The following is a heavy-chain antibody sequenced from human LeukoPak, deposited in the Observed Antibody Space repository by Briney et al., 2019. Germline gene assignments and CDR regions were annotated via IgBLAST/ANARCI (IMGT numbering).Heavy chain of an antibody. CDR2: IYYSGST. J-gene: IGHJ5*02. CDR3: ARMDMATTFDP. CDR1: GYSLSSRSYY. D-gene: IGHD5-24*01. V-gene: IGHV4-39*07. Sequence: SETLSLTCTVSGYSLSSRSYYGVWIRQPPGEGLEWIGSIYYSGSTYYNPSLKSRVTISVDTSKNQFSLKLRSVTAADTAVSYSARMDMATTFDPWGQGTLVTVSS.